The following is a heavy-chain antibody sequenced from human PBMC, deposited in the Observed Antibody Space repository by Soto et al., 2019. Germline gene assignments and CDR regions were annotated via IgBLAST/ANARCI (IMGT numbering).Heavy chain of an antibody. J-gene: IGHJ4*02. CDR2: IYYSGST. V-gene: IGHV4-31*03. CDR1: GGSISSGGYY. CDR3: ARSGYSYGPNPLLY. Sequence: QVQLQESGPGLVKPSQTLSLTCTVSGGSISSGGYYCSWIRQHPGKGLEWIGYIYYSGSTYYNPSRKSRATVSVDTSKNHFSLNLSSVTAADTAVYYCARSGYSYGPNPLLYWGQGTLVTVSS. D-gene: IGHD5-18*01.